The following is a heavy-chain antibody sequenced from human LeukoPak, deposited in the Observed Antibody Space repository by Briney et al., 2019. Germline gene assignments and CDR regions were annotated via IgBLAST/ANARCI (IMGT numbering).Heavy chain of an antibody. CDR2: ISWNSGSI. Sequence: GGSLRLSCAASGFTFDDYAMHWVRQAPGKGLEWVSGISWNSGSIGYADSVKGRFTISRDNAKNSLYLQMNSLRAEDTAVYYCARITTAAGKVYWGQGTLVTVSS. D-gene: IGHD6-13*01. CDR3: ARITTAAGKVY. CDR1: GFTFDDYA. V-gene: IGHV3-9*01. J-gene: IGHJ4*02.